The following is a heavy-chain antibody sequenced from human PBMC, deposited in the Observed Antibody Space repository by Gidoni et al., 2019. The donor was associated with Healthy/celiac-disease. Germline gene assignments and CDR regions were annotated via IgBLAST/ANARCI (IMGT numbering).Heavy chain of an antibody. Sequence: EVQLLESGGGLVQPGGSLRLSCAASGFTFSSYAMSWVRQAPGKGLEWVSAISGSGGSTYYADSVKGRFTISRDNSKNTLYLQMNSLRAEDTAVYYCAKDLFPGSSGPRWFDPWGQGTLVTVSS. CDR1: GFTFSSYA. CDR2: ISGSGGST. CDR3: AKDLFPGSSGPRWFDP. D-gene: IGHD6-19*01. V-gene: IGHV3-23*01. J-gene: IGHJ5*02.